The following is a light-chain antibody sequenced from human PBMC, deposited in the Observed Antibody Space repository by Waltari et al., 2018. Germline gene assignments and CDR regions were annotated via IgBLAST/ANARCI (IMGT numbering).Light chain of an antibody. V-gene: IGKV3-11*01. CDR3: QQRNDWPLT. J-gene: IGKJ4*01. Sequence: EIVLTQSPATLSLSPGERANLPGRASENAFQYVAWYQQRPGQAPRHLISDASNMATGVPDRFDAFGSGTDFTLTISSLEPEDFAVYYCQQRNDWPLTFGGGDQSGDQT. CDR1: ENAFQY. CDR2: DAS.